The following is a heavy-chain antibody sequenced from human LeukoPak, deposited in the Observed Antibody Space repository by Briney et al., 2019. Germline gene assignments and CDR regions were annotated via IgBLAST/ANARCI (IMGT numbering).Heavy chain of an antibody. J-gene: IGHJ4*02. D-gene: IGHD3-10*01. Sequence: SETLSLTCTVSGGSISSYYWSWIRQPPGKGLEWIGYIYYSGSTNYNPSLKSRVTISVDTSKNQFSLKLSSVTAADTAVYYCARSKYYYGSGSVPDYWGQGTLVTVFS. CDR2: IYYSGST. CDR3: ARSKYYYGSGSVPDY. CDR1: GGSISSYY. V-gene: IGHV4-59*01.